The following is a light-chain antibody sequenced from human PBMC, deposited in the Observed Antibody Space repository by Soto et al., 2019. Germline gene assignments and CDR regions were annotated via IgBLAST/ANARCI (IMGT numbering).Light chain of an antibody. CDR2: EVS. J-gene: IGLJ1*01. CDR3: TSYTATSTYV. Sequence: QSALTQPASVSGSPGQSITISCTGTSSDVGYYNYVSWYQQHPGNAPKLMIYEVSNRPSGVSNRLSGSKSGNTASLTISGLQAEDEADYYCTSYTATSTYVFGTGTKVTVL. CDR1: SSDVGYYNY. V-gene: IGLV2-14*01.